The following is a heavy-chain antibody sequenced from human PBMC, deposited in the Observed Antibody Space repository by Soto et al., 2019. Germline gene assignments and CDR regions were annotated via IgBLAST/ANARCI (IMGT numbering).Heavy chain of an antibody. V-gene: IGHV3-9*01. CDR2: ISWNSGRI. Sequence: EMQLVESGGNLVQPGRSLRLSCAASGFTFDDYAMHWVRQAPGKGLEWVSGISWNSGRIGYADSVKGRFTISRDNVKNSLYLKMNSLRAEDTALYYCAKDIGPYNYGYYHYYGTDVWGHGTTVTVSS. J-gene: IGHJ6*01. CDR3: AKDIGPYNYGYYHYYGTDV. CDR1: GFTFDDYA. D-gene: IGHD5-18*01.